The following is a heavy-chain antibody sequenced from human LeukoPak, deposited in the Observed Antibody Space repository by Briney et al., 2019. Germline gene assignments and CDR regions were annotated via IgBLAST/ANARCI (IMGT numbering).Heavy chain of an antibody. CDR3: ARFRYYYDSSGYYEDDWFDP. CDR2: IYHSGST. J-gene: IGHJ5*02. V-gene: IGHV4-38-2*02. CDR1: GYSISSGYY. D-gene: IGHD3-22*01. Sequence: SETLSLTCTVSGYSISSGYYWGWIRQPPGKGLEWIGSIYHSGSTYYNPSLKSRVTISVDTSKNQFSLKLSSVTAADTAVYYCARFRYYYDSSGYYEDDWFDPWGQGTLVTVSS.